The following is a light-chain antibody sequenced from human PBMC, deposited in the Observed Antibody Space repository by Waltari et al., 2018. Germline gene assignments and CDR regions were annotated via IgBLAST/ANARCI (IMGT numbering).Light chain of an antibody. J-gene: IGLJ2*01. V-gene: IGLV2-11*01. Sequence: QSALTQPRSVSGSPGQSVTISCTGTSSDVGGYNLVSWYQLHPGKVPKLMIYGVTKRPAGVPDRFSGSKSGNTASLTISGLQAEDEADYFCCSYAGYYTLLFGGGTKLTVL. CDR1: SSDVGGYNL. CDR3: CSYAGYYTLL. CDR2: GVT.